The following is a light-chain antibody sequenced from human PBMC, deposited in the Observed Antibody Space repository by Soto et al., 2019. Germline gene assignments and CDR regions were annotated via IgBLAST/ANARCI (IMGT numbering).Light chain of an antibody. J-gene: IGKJ1*01. V-gene: IGKV1-39*01. CDR1: QTISNF. Sequence: DSQMPQPPPSLSASIGTRAPITCRASQTISNFLIWYQHKPGKAPKLLIYAASSLHGGGPSRFSGSGSGTNFTLTISGLQPEDFATYFCQQSFSTPRTFGQGTKVEIK. CDR3: QQSFSTPRT. CDR2: AAS.